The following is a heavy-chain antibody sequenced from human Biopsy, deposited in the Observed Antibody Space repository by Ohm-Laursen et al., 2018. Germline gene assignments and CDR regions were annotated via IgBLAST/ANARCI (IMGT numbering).Heavy chain of an antibody. J-gene: IGHJ3*01. CDR2: INIDGSGT. CDR3: TRAYRYGLDAFDV. CDR1: GFTFNSYW. V-gene: IGHV3-74*03. Sequence: SLRLSCAASGFTFNSYWMHWVRHAPGKGLVWVSRINIDGSGTKYADSVKGRFTVSRDNAKNTLYLQMNSLTAEDTAIYYCTRAYRYGLDAFDVWGQGTMVTVSS. D-gene: IGHD3-16*01.